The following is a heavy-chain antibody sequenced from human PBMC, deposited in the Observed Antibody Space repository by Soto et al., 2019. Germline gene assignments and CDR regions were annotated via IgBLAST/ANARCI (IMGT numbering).Heavy chain of an antibody. J-gene: IGHJ4*02. V-gene: IGHV1-69*12. D-gene: IGHD5-12*01. CDR3: ARDIWSGYDGNFDY. CDR1: GGTFSSYA. Sequence: QVQLVQSGAEVKKPGSSVKVSCKASGGTFSSYAISWVRQAPGQGLEWMGGIIPIFGTANYAQKSQGRVTITADESTSTAYMELSSLRSEDTAVYYCARDIWSGYDGNFDYWGQGTLVTVSS. CDR2: IIPIFGTA.